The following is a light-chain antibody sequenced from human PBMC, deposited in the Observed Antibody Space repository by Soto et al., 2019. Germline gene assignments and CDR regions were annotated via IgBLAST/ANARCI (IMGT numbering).Light chain of an antibody. CDR1: SGSIASNY. J-gene: IGLJ3*02. CDR3: QSYDSSSRV. Sequence: NFMLTQPHSVSESPGKTVTISCTRSSGSIASNYVRWYQQRPGSSPTTVIYEDNQRPSGVPDRFSGSIDSSSNSASLTISGLKTEDEADYYCQSYDSSSRVFGGGTKVTVL. V-gene: IGLV6-57*01. CDR2: EDN.